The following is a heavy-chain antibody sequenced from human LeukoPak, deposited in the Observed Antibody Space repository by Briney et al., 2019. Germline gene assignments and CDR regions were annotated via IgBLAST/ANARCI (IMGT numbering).Heavy chain of an antibody. CDR1: GGSFSGYY. J-gene: IGHJ5*02. V-gene: IGHV4-34*01. D-gene: IGHD3-3*01. CDR3: ARTTQTYYDFWSGYLNWFDP. CDR2: INHSGST. Sequence: PSETLSLTCAVYGGSFSGYYWSWIRQPPGKGLEWIGEINHSGSTNYNPSLKSRVTIPVDTSKNQFSLKLSSVTAADTAVYYCARTTQTYYDFWSGYLNWFDPWGQGTLVTVSS.